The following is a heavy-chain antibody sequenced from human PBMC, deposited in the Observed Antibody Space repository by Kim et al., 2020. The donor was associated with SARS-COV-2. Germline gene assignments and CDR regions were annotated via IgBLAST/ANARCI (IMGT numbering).Heavy chain of an antibody. Sequence: SNSPAFQGKVTIAADKSIRTAYLQWSSLKASDTAMYYCARQRGSYGAFDIWGQGTMVTVSS. CDR3: ARQRGSYGAFDI. D-gene: IGHD1-26*01. J-gene: IGHJ3*02. V-gene: IGHV5-51*01.